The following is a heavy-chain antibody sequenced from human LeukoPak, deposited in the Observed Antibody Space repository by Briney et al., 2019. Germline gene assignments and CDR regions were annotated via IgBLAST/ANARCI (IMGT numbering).Heavy chain of an antibody. D-gene: IGHD3-22*01. CDR2: INWNGGST. CDR1: GFTFSSYA. CDR3: ARVKANYDSSGYYPWYFDY. J-gene: IGHJ4*02. V-gene: IGHV3-20*04. Sequence: GRSLRLSCAASGFTFSSYAMHWVRQAPGKGLEWVSGINWNGGSTGYADSVKGRFTISRDNAKNSLYLQMNSLRAEDTALYYCARVKANYDSSGYYPWYFDYWGRGTLVTVSS.